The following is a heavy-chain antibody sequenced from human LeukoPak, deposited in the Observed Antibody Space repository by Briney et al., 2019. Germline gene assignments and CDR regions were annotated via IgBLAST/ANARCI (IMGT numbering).Heavy chain of an antibody. CDR3: ARDSGGIAAAGKRYFQN. CDR1: GFTFSSYG. D-gene: IGHD6-13*01. J-gene: IGHJ1*01. V-gene: IGHV3-33*01. CDR2: IWYDGSNK. Sequence: QTGGCLRLSCAASGFTFSSYGMHWVRQAPGKGLEWVAVIWYDGSNKYYADSVKGRFTISRDNSKNTMYLQMNSLRAEDTDVYYCARDSGGIAAAGKRYFQNWGQGTMVTVSS.